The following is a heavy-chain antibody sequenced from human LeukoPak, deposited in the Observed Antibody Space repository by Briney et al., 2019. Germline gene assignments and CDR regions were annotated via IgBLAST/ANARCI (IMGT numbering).Heavy chain of an antibody. CDR2: ILTNGDT. V-gene: IGHV3-13*01. CDR1: GFAFSSFD. CDR3: VRGGHIGFDY. J-gene: IGHJ4*02. D-gene: IGHD2-21*01. Sequence: GGSLRLSCAASGFAFSSFDMLWVRQSPRKGLEWVARILTNGDTDYGASVEGRFTISRENAKSYVYLQMNSLRDGDTAVYYCVRGGHIGFDYWGQGALVTVSS.